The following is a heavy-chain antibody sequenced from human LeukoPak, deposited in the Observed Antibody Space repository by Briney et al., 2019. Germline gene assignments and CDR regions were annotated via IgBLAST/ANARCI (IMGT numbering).Heavy chain of an antibody. D-gene: IGHD3-10*01. Sequence: SETLSLTCAVYGGSFSGYYWGWIRQPPGKGLEWIGSMYYSGISYYNPSLKSRVTISVDTSKNQFSLKLSSVTAADTAVYYCARLDYYGSGVDYWGQGTLVTVSS. J-gene: IGHJ4*02. V-gene: IGHV4-39*01. CDR3: ARLDYYGSGVDY. CDR1: GGSFSGYY. CDR2: MYYSGIS.